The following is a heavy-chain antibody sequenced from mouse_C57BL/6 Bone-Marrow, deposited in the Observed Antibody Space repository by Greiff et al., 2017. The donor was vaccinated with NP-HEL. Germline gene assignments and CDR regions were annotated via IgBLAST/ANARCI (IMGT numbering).Heavy chain of an antibody. Sequence: QVQLQQSGAELVKPGASVKISCKASGYAFSSYWMNWVKQRPGKGLEWIGQIYPGDGDTNYNGKFKGKATLTADKSSSTAYMQLNSLTSEDSAVYFCARFLYGYAFDYWGQGTTLTVSS. CDR1: GYAFSSYW. CDR3: ARFLYGYAFDY. J-gene: IGHJ2*01. CDR2: IYPGDGDT. D-gene: IGHD2-2*01. V-gene: IGHV1-80*01.